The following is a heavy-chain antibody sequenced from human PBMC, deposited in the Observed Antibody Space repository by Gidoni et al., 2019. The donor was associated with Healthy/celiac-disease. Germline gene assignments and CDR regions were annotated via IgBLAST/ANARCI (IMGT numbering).Heavy chain of an antibody. CDR3: ARESYGDYVCFDY. CDR2: INSDGSST. D-gene: IGHD4-17*01. Sequence: EVQLVESGGGVVQPGGSLRLSCAASGFTFSSYWMHWVRQAPGKGLVWVSRINSDGSSTSYADSVKGRFTISRDNAKNTLYLQMNSLRAEDTAVYYCARESYGDYVCFDYWGQGTLVTVSS. V-gene: IGHV3-74*01. J-gene: IGHJ4*02. CDR1: GFTFSSYW.